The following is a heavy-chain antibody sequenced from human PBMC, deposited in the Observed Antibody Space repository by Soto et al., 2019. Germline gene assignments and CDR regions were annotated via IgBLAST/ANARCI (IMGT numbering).Heavy chain of an antibody. CDR3: ASGASRGYPYFFDS. CDR2: IIPYYNTL. CDR1: EGTFNSYA. D-gene: IGHD6-13*01. J-gene: IGHJ4*02. V-gene: IGHV1-69*01. Sequence: QAQVVQSGAEVRKPGSSVKLSCKASEGTFNSYAIAWVRQAPGQGLEWMGGIIPYYNTLNYAQKFQDRVTITADDSTNTVYLELSSLRSDDTAVYFCASGASRGYPYFFDSWAQGTLVTVSS.